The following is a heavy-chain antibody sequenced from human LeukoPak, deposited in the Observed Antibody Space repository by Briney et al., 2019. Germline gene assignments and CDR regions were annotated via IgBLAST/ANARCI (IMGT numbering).Heavy chain of an antibody. V-gene: IGHV3-11*04. D-gene: IGHD1-26*01. J-gene: IGHJ4*02. CDR2: MRSSGSTI. Sequence: GGSLRLSCAASGFTFSDYYMNWIRQAPGKGLEWIASMRSSGSTIKYADSVKGRFTIFRDNAKNSLFLQISSLRDEDTAVYYCARRYSGSYFRFLFFDFWGQGILVTVSS. CDR1: GFTFSDYY. CDR3: ARRYSGSYFRFLFFDF.